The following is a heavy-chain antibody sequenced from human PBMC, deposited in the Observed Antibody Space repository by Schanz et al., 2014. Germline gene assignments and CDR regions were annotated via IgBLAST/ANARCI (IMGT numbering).Heavy chain of an antibody. CDR2: IGTAGDT. J-gene: IGHJ4*02. CDR1: GFSIRNHD. V-gene: IGHV3-13*04. D-gene: IGHD3-10*01. CDR3: ARDNYYGSGSCAY. Sequence: EVQLLESGGGLVRPGGSLRLSCAASGFSIRNHDMHWVRQATGAGLEWVSAIGTAGDTFYLDSVKGRFTISRENAKNSLYLQMNSLRAGDTAVYYCARDNYYGSGSCAYWGQGTLXTVSS.